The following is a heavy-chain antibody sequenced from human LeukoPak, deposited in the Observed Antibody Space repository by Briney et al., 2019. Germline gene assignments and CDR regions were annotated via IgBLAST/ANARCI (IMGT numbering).Heavy chain of an antibody. Sequence: GGSLRLSCAASGFTFRSYSMNWVRQAPGKGLEWVSSISSSSSYIYYADSVKGRFTISRDNAKNSLYLQMNSLRAEDTALYYCARTQTPGVGANDAFDIWGQGTMVTVSS. J-gene: IGHJ3*02. CDR2: ISSSSSYI. CDR3: ARTQTPGVGANDAFDI. CDR1: GFTFRSYS. D-gene: IGHD1-26*01. V-gene: IGHV3-21*04.